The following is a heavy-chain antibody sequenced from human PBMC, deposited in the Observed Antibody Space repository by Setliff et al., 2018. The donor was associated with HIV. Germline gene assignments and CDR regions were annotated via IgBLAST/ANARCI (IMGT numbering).Heavy chain of an antibody. V-gene: IGHV4-39*01. CDR3: EAGSNYDDRGYYSPYFDY. D-gene: IGHD3-3*01. Sequence: PLETLSLTCTVSGGSVTSSLYYWGWIRQPPGKGLEWIGSIYYGVTTYYNPSLRSRVTISVDTSRNRFFLKLTSVTAADTAVYYCEAGSNYDDRGYYSPYFDYWGQGALVTVSS. CDR1: GGSVTSSLYY. CDR2: IYYGVTT. J-gene: IGHJ4*02.